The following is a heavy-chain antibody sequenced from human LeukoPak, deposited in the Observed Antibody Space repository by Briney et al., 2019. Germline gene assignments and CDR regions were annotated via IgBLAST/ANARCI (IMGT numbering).Heavy chain of an antibody. D-gene: IGHD3-22*01. CDR2: VYYSGST. CDR3: ARHHRSRSGYYREFDY. CDR1: GGSISSYY. V-gene: IGHV4-59*08. Sequence: SETLSLTCTVSGGSISSYYWSWIRQPPGKGLEWIGYVYYSGSTNYNPSLKSRVTISVDTSKNQFSLKLSSVTAADTAVYYCARHHRSRSGYYREFDYWGQGTLVTVSS. J-gene: IGHJ4*02.